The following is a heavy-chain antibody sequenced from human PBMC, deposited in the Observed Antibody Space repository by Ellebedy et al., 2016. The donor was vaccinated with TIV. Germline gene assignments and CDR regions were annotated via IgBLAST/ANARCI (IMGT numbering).Heavy chain of an antibody. J-gene: IGHJ4*02. CDR3: ARRSSYWSALDF. CDR2: VHHSGST. Sequence: MPSETLSLTCAVYDGSFSDYYWCWIRQSPGKGLEWIGEVHHSGSTIYSPSLRSRVTISVDTSKSQFSLNLNSVTAADTAVYYCARRSSYWSALDFWGQGTLATVSS. D-gene: IGHD6-19*01. CDR1: DGSFSDYY. V-gene: IGHV4-34*01.